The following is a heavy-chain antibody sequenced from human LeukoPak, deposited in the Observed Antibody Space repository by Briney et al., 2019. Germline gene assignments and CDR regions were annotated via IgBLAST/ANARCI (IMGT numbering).Heavy chain of an antibody. CDR3: ARDIKYYYGSGGYNWFDP. D-gene: IGHD3-10*01. CDR2: IYYSGST. CDR1: GGSISSGGYY. Sequence: SETLSLTCTVSGGSISSGGYYWSWIRQHPGKGLEWIGYIYYSGSTYYNPSLKSRVTISVDTSKNQFSLKLSSVTAADTAVYYCARDIKYYYGSGGYNWFDPWGQGTLVTVSS. V-gene: IGHV4-31*03. J-gene: IGHJ5*02.